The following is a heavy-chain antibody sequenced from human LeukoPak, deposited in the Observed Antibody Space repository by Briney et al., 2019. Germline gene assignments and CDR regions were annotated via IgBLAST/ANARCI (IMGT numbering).Heavy chain of an antibody. Sequence: SETLSLTCTVSGGSISSYYWSWIRQPPGKGLEWMGYIYYSGSTNYNPSLKSRVTISVDTSKNQFSLKLSSVTAADTAVYYCARDYSQIAPGDYYYYYGMDVWGQGTTVTVSS. J-gene: IGHJ6*02. CDR1: GGSISSYY. CDR3: ARDYSQIAPGDYYYYYGMDV. CDR2: IYYSGST. D-gene: IGHD2-21*01. V-gene: IGHV4-59*01.